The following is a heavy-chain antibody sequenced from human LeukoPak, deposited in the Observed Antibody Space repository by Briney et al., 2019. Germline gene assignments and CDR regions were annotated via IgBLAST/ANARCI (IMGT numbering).Heavy chain of an antibody. CDR2: INPNSGGT. D-gene: IGHD2-15*01. V-gene: IGHV1-2*02. CDR1: GYTFTDYY. J-gene: IGHJ4*02. CDR3: AGALVV. Sequence: GASVKVSCKASGYTFTDYYIQWVRQAPGQGLEWMGWINPNSGGTNYAQKFQGRVTLTTDTSISTAYMELSRVTSDDTAVYYCAGALVVWGQGTLVTVSS.